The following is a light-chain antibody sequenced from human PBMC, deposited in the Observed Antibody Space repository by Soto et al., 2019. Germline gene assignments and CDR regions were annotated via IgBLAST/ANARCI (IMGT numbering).Light chain of an antibody. V-gene: IGKV3-20*01. Sequence: EIVLTQSPGTLSLSPGERATLSCRASQSVSRSLLAWYQQNPGQAPRLLIYGASSRATGIPDRFSGSGSGTDFTLTISRLEPEDFAVYFCQQHYSSPRTFGQGTQVEIK. CDR2: GAS. CDR1: QSVSRSL. J-gene: IGKJ1*01. CDR3: QQHYSSPRT.